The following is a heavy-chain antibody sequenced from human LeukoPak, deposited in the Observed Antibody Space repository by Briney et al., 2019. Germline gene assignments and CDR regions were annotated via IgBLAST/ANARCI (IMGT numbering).Heavy chain of an antibody. V-gene: IGHV1-69*13. CDR1: GGTFSSYA. J-gene: IGHJ5*02. D-gene: IGHD5-12*01. CDR2: IIPIFGTA. CDR3: ARVGYSGYDYNFWFDP. Sequence: GASVKVSCKASGGTFSSYAISWVRQAPGQGLEWMGGIIPIFGTANCAQKFQGRVTITADESTSTAYMELSSLRSEDTAVYYCARVGYSGYDYNFWFDPWGQGTLVTVSS.